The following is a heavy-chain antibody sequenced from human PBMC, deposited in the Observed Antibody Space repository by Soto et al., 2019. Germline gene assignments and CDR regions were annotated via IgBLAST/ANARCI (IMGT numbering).Heavy chain of an antibody. V-gene: IGHV1-8*01. D-gene: IGHD2-2*02. CDR2: MNPNSGNT. CDR1: GYTFTSYD. J-gene: IGHJ6*02. Sequence: QVQLVQSGAEVKKPGASVKVSCKTSGYTFTSYDINWVRQATGQGLEWMGWMNPNSGNTDYAQKCQGRVTLTRNTSINNAYMELSSLRSEDTAVYYCARVRYCDSSTCYRLHYYYYDAMDVWGQGTTVTVSS. CDR3: ARVRYCDSSTCYRLHYYYYDAMDV.